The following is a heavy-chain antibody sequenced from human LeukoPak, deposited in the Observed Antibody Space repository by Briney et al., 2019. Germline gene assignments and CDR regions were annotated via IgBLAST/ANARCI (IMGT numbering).Heavy chain of an antibody. D-gene: IGHD6-19*01. Sequence: GGSLRLFCAASGFTFSSYCMHWVRHPPGKGLAWVSRIRCDGSNTNYAASVKGRLTISRDNAKNTLYPQMNSLRAEDTAVYYCAKAWDPNSSGWYANYYFDYWGQGRLVSVSS. CDR3: AKAWDPNSSGWYANYYFDY. CDR1: GFTFSSYC. CDR2: IRCDGSNT. V-gene: IGHV3-74*01. J-gene: IGHJ4*02.